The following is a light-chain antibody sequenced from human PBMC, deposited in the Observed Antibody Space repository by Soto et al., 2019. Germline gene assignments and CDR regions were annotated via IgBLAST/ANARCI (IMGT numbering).Light chain of an antibody. CDR1: QSVSSY. J-gene: IGKJ5*01. CDR3: QHRSNWIT. Sequence: EIVLRQSPATLCLSPVERATLSCRASQSVSSYLSWYQQKPGQAPRLLIYDASNRATGIPARFSGSGSGTDFTLTISSLEPEDFAVYYCQHRSNWITFGQGTRLEIK. V-gene: IGKV3-11*01. CDR2: DAS.